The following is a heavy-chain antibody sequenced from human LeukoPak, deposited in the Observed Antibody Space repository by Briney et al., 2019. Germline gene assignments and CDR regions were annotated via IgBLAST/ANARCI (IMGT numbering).Heavy chain of an antibody. CDR1: GGSISSYY. V-gene: IGHV4-59*01. J-gene: IGHJ4*02. CDR2: IYYSGST. Sequence: SETLSLTCTVSGGSISSYYWSWIRQPPGKGLEWIGYIYYSGSTNYNPSLKSRVTISVDTSKNQFSLKLSSVTAADTAVYYCARSHYYGSGSYYKDWGQGTLVTVSS. CDR3: ARSHYYGSGSYYKD. D-gene: IGHD3-10*01.